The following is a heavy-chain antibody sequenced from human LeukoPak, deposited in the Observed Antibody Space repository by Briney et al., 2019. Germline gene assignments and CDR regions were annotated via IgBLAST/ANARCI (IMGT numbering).Heavy chain of an antibody. Sequence: GGSLRLSCAASGFTFSSFTMNWVRQAPGKGLEWVSSIRSRSSYISYADSVKGRFTISRDYAKNSLYLQMNSLRVEDTAVYYCAELGITMIGGVWGKGTTVTISS. J-gene: IGHJ6*04. D-gene: IGHD3-10*02. CDR2: IRSRSSYI. V-gene: IGHV3-21*01. CDR1: GFTFSSFT. CDR3: AELGITMIGGV.